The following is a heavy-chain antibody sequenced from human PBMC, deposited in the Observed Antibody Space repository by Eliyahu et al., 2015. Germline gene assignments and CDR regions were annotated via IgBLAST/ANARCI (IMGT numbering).Heavy chain of an antibody. CDR1: GDXVXXXSAA. CDR3: AADSITVAGLLDS. CDR2: TYYRSKWYN. J-gene: IGHJ4*02. D-gene: IGHD6-19*01. V-gene: IGHV6-1*01. Sequence: VLLQQSGPGLVKPSQTXSLTCXISGDXVXXXSAAWNWIRQSPSRGLEWLGRTYYRSKWYNDYAVSVKSRITINPDTSKNQFSLQLDSVTPEDTAVYYCAADSITVAGLLDSWGQGTLVTVSS.